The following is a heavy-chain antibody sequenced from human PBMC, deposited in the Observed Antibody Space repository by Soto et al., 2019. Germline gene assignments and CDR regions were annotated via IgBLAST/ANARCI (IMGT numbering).Heavy chain of an antibody. CDR2: INHSGST. J-gene: IGHJ4*02. Sequence: QVQLQQWGAGLLKPSETLSLTCAVYGGSFSGYYWSWIRQPPGKGLEWIGEINHSGSTIYNPSLKSRVTISVDTSKNQFSLKLSSVTAADTAVYYCAAGEGAAASYWGQGTLVTVSS. CDR3: AAGEGAAASY. D-gene: IGHD6-13*01. CDR1: GGSFSGYY. V-gene: IGHV4-34*01.